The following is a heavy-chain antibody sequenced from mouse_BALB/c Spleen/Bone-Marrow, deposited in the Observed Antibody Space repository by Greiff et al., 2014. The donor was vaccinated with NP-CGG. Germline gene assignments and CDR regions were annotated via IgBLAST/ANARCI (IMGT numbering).Heavy chain of an antibody. CDR1: GYSITSDYA. Sequence: VQLQQPGPGLVKPSQSLSLTCTVTGYSITSDYAWSWIRQFPGNKLEWMGYISYSGSTSYNPSLKSRISITRDTSKNQFFLQLNSVTTEDTATYYCARSWLRRGFDYWGQGTTLTVSS. CDR2: ISYSGST. D-gene: IGHD2-2*01. CDR3: ARSWLRRGFDY. J-gene: IGHJ2*01. V-gene: IGHV3-2*02.